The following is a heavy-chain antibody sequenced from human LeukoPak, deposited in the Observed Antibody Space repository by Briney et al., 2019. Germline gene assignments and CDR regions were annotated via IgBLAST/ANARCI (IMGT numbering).Heavy chain of an antibody. CDR1: GYPISSGDY. Sequence: SETLSLTCSVSGYPISSGDYWGWIRQPPGKGLEWIGTIFHSGSTYYNPSLQSRVTISLDTSKNQFSLKLTSVTAADTAVYYCARVGYYPDYYMDVWGKGTAVTVSS. J-gene: IGHJ6*03. D-gene: IGHD2-21*01. V-gene: IGHV4-38-2*02. CDR3: ARVGYYPDYYMDV. CDR2: IFHSGST.